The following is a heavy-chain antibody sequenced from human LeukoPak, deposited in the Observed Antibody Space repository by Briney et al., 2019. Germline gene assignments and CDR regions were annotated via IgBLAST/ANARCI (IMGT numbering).Heavy chain of an antibody. J-gene: IGHJ5*02. Sequence: PGGSLRLSCAASGFTFSSYAMSWVRQAPGKGLEWVSVISGGGGITNYADSVKGRFTISRDNSKNTLYLQMNSLRAEDTAVYYCAKDRVGATRYNWFDPWGQGTLVTVSS. V-gene: IGHV3-23*01. CDR1: GFTFSSYA. D-gene: IGHD1-26*01. CDR3: AKDRVGATRYNWFDP. CDR2: ISGGGGIT.